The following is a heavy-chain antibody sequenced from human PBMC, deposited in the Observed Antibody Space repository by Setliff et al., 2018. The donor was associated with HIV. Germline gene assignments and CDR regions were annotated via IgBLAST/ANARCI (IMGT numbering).Heavy chain of an antibody. CDR3: ARGGCSSTSCYNYYYYGMDV. D-gene: IGHD2-2*01. Sequence: SETLSLTCDVSGFSISSRYYWSWIRQPPGKGLEWIGYIYYSGSTYYNPSLKSRVTISVDTSKNQFSLKLSSVTAADTAVYYCARGGCSSTSCYNYYYYGMDVWGQGTTVTVSS. CDR1: GFSISSRYY. J-gene: IGHJ6*02. CDR2: IYYSGST. V-gene: IGHV4-30-4*08.